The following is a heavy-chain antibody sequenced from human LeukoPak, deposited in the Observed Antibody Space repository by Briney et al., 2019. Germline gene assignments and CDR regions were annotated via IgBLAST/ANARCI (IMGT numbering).Heavy chain of an antibody. D-gene: IGHD3-10*01. J-gene: IGHJ4*02. CDR2: IYHSGST. V-gene: IGHV4-38-2*02. CDR3: ARELGVYGSGSYKVPYFDS. Sequence: KPSETLSLTCTFSGYSISSGNYWGWIRQPPGKGLEWLGSIYHSGSTYYNPSLKSRVTISVETSKNQFSLKLSSVTAADTAVYYCARELGVYGSGSYKVPYFDSWGQGTLVTVSS. CDR1: GYSISSGNY.